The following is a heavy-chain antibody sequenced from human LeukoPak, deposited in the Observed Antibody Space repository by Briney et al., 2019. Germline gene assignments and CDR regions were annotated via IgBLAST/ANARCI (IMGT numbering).Heavy chain of an antibody. CDR1: GFTFSTYV. V-gene: IGHV3-23*01. D-gene: IGHD5-12*01. CDR3: AKRSGYDGP. CDR2: ISGSGGST. J-gene: IGHJ5*02. Sequence: GGSLRLSCAASGFTFSTYVVNWVRQAPGKGLEWVSAISGSGGSTYYADSVKGRFTISRDNSKNTLYLQMNSLRAEDTAVYYCAKRSGYDGPWGQGTLVTVSS.